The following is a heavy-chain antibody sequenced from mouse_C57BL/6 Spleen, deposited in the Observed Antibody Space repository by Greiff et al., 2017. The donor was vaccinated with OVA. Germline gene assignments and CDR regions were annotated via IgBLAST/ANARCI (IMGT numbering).Heavy chain of an antibody. Sequence: QVQLQQPGAELVKPGASVKMSCKASGYTFTSYWITWVKQRPGQGLEWIGDIYPGSGSTHYNEKFKSKATLTVDTSSSTAYMQLSSLTSEDSAVYYGARRIYYGKGSYAMDYWGQGTSVTVSS. J-gene: IGHJ4*01. V-gene: IGHV1-55*01. D-gene: IGHD2-1*01. CDR2: IYPGSGST. CDR1: GYTFTSYW. CDR3: ARRIYYGKGSYAMDY.